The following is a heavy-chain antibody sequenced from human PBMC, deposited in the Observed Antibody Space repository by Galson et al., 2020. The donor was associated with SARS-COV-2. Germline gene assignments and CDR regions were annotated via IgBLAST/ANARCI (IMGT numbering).Heavy chain of an antibody. CDR1: GFTFSSYA. J-gene: IGHJ3*02. D-gene: IGHD2-21*02. V-gene: IGHV3-23*01. CDR2: ISGSGGST. CDR3: ANHAYCGGDCYADAFDI. Sequence: QAGGSLRLSCAASGFTFSSYAMSWVRQAPGKGLEWVSAISGSGGSTYYADSVKGRFTISRDNSKNTLYLQMNSLRAEDTAVYYCANHAYCGGDCYADAFDIWGQGTMVTVSS.